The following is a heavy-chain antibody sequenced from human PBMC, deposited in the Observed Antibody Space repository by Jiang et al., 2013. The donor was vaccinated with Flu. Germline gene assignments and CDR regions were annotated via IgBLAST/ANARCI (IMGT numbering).Heavy chain of an antibody. CDR1: GYTFTSYA. CDR2: INTNTGNP. D-gene: IGHD3-3*01. CDR3: ARLGGLLRFLGRTGLDV. V-gene: IGHV7-4-1*01. J-gene: IGHJ6*02. Sequence: QSGSELKKPGASVKVSCKASGYTFTSYAMNWVRQAPGQGLEWMGWINTNTGNPTYAQGFTGRFVFSLDTSVSTAYLQICSLKAEDTAVYYCARLGGLLRFLGRTGLDVWGQGTTVTVSS.